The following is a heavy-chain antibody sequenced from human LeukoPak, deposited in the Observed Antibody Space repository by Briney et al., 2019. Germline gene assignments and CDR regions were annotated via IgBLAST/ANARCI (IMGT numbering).Heavy chain of an antibody. CDR3: ARDCYDFWSGYSAGMDV. V-gene: IGHV3-33*08. Sequence: PGGSLRLSCAASGFTFSSYWMHWVRQAPGKGLEWVAVIWYDGSNKYYADSVKGRFTISRDNSKNTLYLQMNSLRAEDTAVYYCARDCYDFWSGYSAGMDVWGQGTTVTVSS. CDR1: GFTFSSYW. J-gene: IGHJ6*02. D-gene: IGHD3-3*01. CDR2: IWYDGSNK.